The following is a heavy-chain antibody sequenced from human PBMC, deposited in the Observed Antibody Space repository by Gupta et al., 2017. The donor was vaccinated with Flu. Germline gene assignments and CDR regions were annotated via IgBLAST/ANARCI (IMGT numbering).Heavy chain of an antibody. CDR1: GGTLSSYA. J-gene: IGHJ3*02. V-gene: IGHV1-69*06. CDR2: ITPICGTA. Sequence: VQLVQSGAEVKKPGSSVQVSCKASGGTLSSYAISCVRSAPGQGLEWMGGITPICGTANYAQKFQGRVTITADKSTSTAYMELSSLRAEDTAVYYCARDLGGVVVVSAFDIWGQVTMVTDAS. CDR3: ARDLGGVVVVSAFDI. D-gene: IGHD3-22*01.